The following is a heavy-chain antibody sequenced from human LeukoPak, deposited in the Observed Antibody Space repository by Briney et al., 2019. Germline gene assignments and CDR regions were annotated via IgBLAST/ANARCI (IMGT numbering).Heavy chain of an antibody. CDR2: IRYDGSNK. CDR1: GFTFSSYG. V-gene: IGHV3-30*02. J-gene: IGHJ3*02. D-gene: IGHD6-13*01. Sequence: PGGSLRLSCAASGFTFSSYGMHWVRQAPGKGLEWVAFIRYDGSNKYYADSVKGRFTISRDNSKNTLYLQMNSLRAEDTAVYYCAREKDSSSWLSAFDIWGQGTMVTVSS. CDR3: AREKDSSSWLSAFDI.